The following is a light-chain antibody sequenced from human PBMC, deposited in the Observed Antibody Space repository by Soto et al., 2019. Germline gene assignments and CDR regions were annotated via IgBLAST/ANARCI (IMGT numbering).Light chain of an antibody. CDR2: DVS. CDR1: SRVVGGYSY. V-gene: IGLV2-14*01. CDR3: ASYTTSSTYV. J-gene: IGLJ1*01. Sequence: QPVLTQAASLSGSPSPVIATSFTGTSRVVGGYSYVSWYQQQPGKAPKLVISDVSNRPSGVSDRFSGSKSGNTASLTISGLQTEDEADYYCASYTTSSTYVFGTGTKVTVL.